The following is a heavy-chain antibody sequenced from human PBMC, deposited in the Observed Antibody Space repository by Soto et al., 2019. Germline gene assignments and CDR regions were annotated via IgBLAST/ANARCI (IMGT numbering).Heavy chain of an antibody. Sequence: EVQLVESGGGLVQPGGSLKLSCAVYGFSFSGSVMHWVRQASGKGLEGVGRIRSKANSYATAYAASVKGRFTISRDDSKNTAYLQMNSLTTEDTAVYYCTRPRGGNSDYHDYWGQGTLVTVSS. D-gene: IGHD2-21*02. CDR3: TRPRGGNSDYHDY. J-gene: IGHJ4*02. V-gene: IGHV3-73*02. CDR2: IRSKANSYAT. CDR1: GFSFSGSV.